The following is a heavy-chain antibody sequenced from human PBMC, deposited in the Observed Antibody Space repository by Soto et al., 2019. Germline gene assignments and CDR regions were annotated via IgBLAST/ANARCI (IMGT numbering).Heavy chain of an antibody. J-gene: IGHJ6*02. Sequence: QVQLVQSGAEVKKPGSSVKVSCKASGGTFSSYAISWVRQAPGQGLEWMGGIIPIFGTANYAQKFQGRVTMTADESTSTADMGLGSLRSEGTAVYYCARHVPAAGYYYGMDVWGQGTTVTVSS. CDR3: ARHVPAAGYYYGMDV. CDR1: GGTFSSYA. V-gene: IGHV1-69*12. CDR2: IIPIFGTA. D-gene: IGHD2-2*01.